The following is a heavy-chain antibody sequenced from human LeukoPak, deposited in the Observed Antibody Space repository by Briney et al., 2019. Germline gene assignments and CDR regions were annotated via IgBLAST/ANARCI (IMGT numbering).Heavy chain of an antibody. CDR2: INHSGST. J-gene: IGHJ5*02. V-gene: IGHV4-34*01. Sequence: SETLSLTCAVYGGSFSGYYWSWIRQPPGKGLEWIGEINHSGSTNYNPSLKRRVTISVDTSKNQFHLKLSSVTAADTAVYYCARGDGARRALPAARQGGFDPWGQGTLVTVSS. CDR1: GGSFSGYY. CDR3: ARGDGARRALPAARQGGFDP. D-gene: IGHD2-2*01.